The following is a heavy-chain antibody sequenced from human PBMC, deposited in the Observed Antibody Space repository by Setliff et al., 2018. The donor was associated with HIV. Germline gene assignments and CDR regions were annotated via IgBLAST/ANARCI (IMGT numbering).Heavy chain of an antibody. J-gene: IGHJ4*02. V-gene: IGHV3-33*08. CDR3: ARGFSSSWYSTPDY. CDR2: IWSDGSNE. Sequence: GGSLRLSCAASGFTFSTYWMSWVRQAPGKGLEWVAVIWSDGSNEYFADSVKGRFTISRDNSKNTLYLQMNSLRVEDTAVYYCARGFSSSWYSTPDYWGQGTPVTVSS. D-gene: IGHD6-13*01. CDR1: GFTFSTYW.